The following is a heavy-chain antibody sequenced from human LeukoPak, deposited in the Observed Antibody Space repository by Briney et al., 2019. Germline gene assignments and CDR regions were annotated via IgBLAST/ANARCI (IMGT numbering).Heavy chain of an antibody. J-gene: IGHJ5*02. D-gene: IGHD6-19*01. CDR3: ARGTAVATHFNWFDP. CDR1: GGTFSSYA. CDR2: IIPILGIA. V-gene: IGHV1-69*04. Sequence: SVKVSCKASGGTFSSYAISWVRQAPGQGLEWMGRIIPILGIANYAQKFQGRVTITADKSTSTAYMELSSLRSEDTAVYYCARGTAVATHFNWFDPWGQGTLVTVSS.